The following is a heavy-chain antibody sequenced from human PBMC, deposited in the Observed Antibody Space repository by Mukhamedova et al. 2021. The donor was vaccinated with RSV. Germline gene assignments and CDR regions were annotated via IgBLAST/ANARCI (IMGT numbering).Heavy chain of an antibody. D-gene: IGHD2-2*01. CDR2: IYYSGST. Sequence: EWIGYIYYSGSTNHNPSLKSRVTISVDTSKNQFSLKLSSVTAADTAVYYCARWGGIVPDYWGQGTLVTVSS. CDR3: ARWGGIVPDY. V-gene: IGHV4-59*08. J-gene: IGHJ4*02.